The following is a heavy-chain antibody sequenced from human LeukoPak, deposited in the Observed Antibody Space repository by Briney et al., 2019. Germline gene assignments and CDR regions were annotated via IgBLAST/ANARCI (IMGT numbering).Heavy chain of an antibody. CDR2: ISSNGVST. CDR1: GFTFGSYT. Sequence: PGGSLRLSCSASGFTFGSYTMHWVRQAPGKGLEYVSTISSNGVSTYYADSVKGRFTISRDNSKNTLYLQMSSLRAEDTAVYYCVKAQGIAVAGYFDYWGQGTLVTVPS. J-gene: IGHJ4*02. CDR3: VKAQGIAVAGYFDY. D-gene: IGHD6-19*01. V-gene: IGHV3-64D*06.